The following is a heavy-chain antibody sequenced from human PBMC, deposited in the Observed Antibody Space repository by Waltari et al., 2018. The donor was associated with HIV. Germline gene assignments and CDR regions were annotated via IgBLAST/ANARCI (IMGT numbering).Heavy chain of an antibody. CDR1: GSSISSGYY. CDR3: ASKVYYYGSGSYYNGGLDY. D-gene: IGHD3-10*01. J-gene: IGHJ4*02. Sequence: QVQLQESGPGLVKPSETLSLTCTVSGSSISSGYYWGWIRQPPGKGLGWIGSIYHSGSTYDNPSLKSRVTISVDTSKNQFSLKLSSVTAADTAVYYCASKVYYYGSGSYYNGGLDYWGQGTLVTVSS. V-gene: IGHV4-38-2*02. CDR2: IYHSGST.